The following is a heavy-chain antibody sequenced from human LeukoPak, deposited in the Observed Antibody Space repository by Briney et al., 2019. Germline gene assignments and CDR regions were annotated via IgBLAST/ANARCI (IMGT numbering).Heavy chain of an antibody. CDR3: AKGVSITIDPIDY. CDR2: ISWNSGSI. J-gene: IGHJ4*02. Sequence: PGGSLRLSCAASGFTFDDYAMHWVRQAPGKGLEWVSGISWNSGSIGYADSVKGRFTISRDNAKNSLYLQMNSLRAEGTALYYCAKGVSITIDPIDYWGQGTLVTVSS. V-gene: IGHV3-9*01. CDR1: GFTFDDYA. D-gene: IGHD3-3*01.